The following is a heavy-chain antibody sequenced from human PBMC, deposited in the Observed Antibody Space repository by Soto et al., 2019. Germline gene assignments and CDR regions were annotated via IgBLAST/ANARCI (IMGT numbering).Heavy chain of an antibody. Sequence: PSETLSLTCTFSCGSIISSSYYWGWIRQPPGKGLEWIGSIYYSGSTYYNPSLKSRVTISVDTSKNQFSLKLSSVTAADTAVYYCASFRGGATTGLGEYYFDYWGQGTLVTVSS. J-gene: IGHJ4*02. CDR2: IYYSGST. CDR1: CGSIISSSYY. V-gene: IGHV4-39*01. CDR3: ASFRGGATTGLGEYYFDY. D-gene: IGHD1-26*01.